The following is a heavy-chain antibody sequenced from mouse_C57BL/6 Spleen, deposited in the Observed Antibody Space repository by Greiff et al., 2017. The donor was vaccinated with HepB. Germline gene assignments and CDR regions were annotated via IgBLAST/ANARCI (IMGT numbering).Heavy chain of an antibody. D-gene: IGHD2-5*01. CDR2: INPSNGGT. CDR1: GYTFTSYW. Sequence: QVQLQQPGTELVKPGASVKLSCKASGYTFTSYWMHWVKQRPGQGLEWIGNINPSNGGTNYNEKFKSKATLTVDNSSSTAYMQLSSLTSEDSAVYYCARESNYGGYYYAMDYWGQGTSVTVSS. V-gene: IGHV1-53*01. J-gene: IGHJ4*01. CDR3: ARESNYGGYYYAMDY.